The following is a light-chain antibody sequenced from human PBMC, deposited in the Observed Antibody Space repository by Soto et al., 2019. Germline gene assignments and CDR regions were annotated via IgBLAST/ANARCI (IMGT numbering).Light chain of an antibody. CDR3: QQYNSYSYT. J-gene: IGKJ5*01. CDR2: KAS. Sequence: DIHMPQSPTTLSASVGDRVTITCRASQSISSWLAWYQQKPGKAPKLLIYKASSLESGVPSRFSGSGSGTEFTLTIISLQPDDFATYYCQQYNSYSYTFGQGTRLEIK. V-gene: IGKV1-5*03. CDR1: QSISSW.